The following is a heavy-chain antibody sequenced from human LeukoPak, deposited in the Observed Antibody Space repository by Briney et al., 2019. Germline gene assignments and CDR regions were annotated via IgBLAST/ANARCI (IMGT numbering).Heavy chain of an antibody. Sequence: GGSLRLSCAASGFTFSSYAMSWVRQAPRKGLEWVSVIGPGYDTHYADSVKGRFSISRDNSKSTLYLQMNSLRAEDTALYYCARNPPERPIDYWGQGTLVTVSS. CDR2: IGPGYDT. CDR1: GFTFSSYA. J-gene: IGHJ4*02. V-gene: IGHV3-23*01. D-gene: IGHD1-1*01. CDR3: ARNPPERPIDY.